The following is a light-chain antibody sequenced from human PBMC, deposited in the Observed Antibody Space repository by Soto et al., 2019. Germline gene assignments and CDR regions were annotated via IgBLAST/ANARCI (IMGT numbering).Light chain of an antibody. CDR1: SSNIGAGYD. CDR3: QSYDSSLSGYVV. Sequence: QSVLTQPPSVSGAPGQRVTISCTGSSSNIGAGYDVHWYQQLPGTAPKLLIYGNINRPSGVPDRFSGSKSGTSASLAITGLLAEDEADYYCQSYDSSLSGYVVFGGGTKLTVL. V-gene: IGLV1-40*01. CDR2: GNI. J-gene: IGLJ2*01.